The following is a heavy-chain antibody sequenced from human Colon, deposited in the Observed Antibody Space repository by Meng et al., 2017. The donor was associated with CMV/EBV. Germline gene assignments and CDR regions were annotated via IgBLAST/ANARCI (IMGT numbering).Heavy chain of an antibody. CDR1: GFTFSSYA. CDR3: AGENPDYFDY. V-gene: IGHV3-30*04. Sequence: GGSLRLSCAASGFTFSSYAMHWVRQAPGKGLEWVAVISYDGSNKYYADSVKGRFTISRDNSKNTLYLQMNSLRAEDTAVYYWAGENPDYFDYWGQGTLVTVSS. CDR2: ISYDGSNK. J-gene: IGHJ4*02.